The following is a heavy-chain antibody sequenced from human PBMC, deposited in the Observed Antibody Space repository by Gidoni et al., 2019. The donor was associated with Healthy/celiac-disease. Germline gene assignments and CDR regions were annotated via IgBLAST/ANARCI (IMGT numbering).Heavy chain of an antibody. CDR1: GYSFTSHW. CDR2: IYPGDSDT. CDR3: ARLSAGHSGYDGFFDY. Sequence: EVPLVQSGAEVKTPGESLTLSCKGSGYSFTSHWIGWVRQMPGKGLEWMGIIYPGDSDTRYSPSFQGQVTISADKSISTAYLQWSSLKASDTAMYYCARLSAGHSGYDGFFDYWGQGTLVTVSS. V-gene: IGHV5-51*01. D-gene: IGHD5-12*01. J-gene: IGHJ4*02.